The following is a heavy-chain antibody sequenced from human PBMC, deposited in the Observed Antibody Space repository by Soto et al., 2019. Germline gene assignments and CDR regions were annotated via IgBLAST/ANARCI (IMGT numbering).Heavy chain of an antibody. CDR1: VGSISSYY. CDR2: IYYSGST. Sequence: PSETLSLTCTVSVGSISSYYWTWIRQPPGKGLEWIGYIYYSGSTNYNPSLKSRVTISVDTSKNQFSLKLSSVTAADTAVYYCARVIVGATGCDYWGQGTLVTVS. CDR3: ARVIVGATGCDY. V-gene: IGHV4-59*01. J-gene: IGHJ4*02. D-gene: IGHD1-26*01.